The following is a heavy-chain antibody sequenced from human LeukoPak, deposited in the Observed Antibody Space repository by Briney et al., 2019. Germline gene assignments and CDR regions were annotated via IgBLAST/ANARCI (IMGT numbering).Heavy chain of an antibody. CDR1: GFTFNNFA. D-gene: IGHD3-22*01. CDR2: ISDSGGSS. V-gene: IGHV3-23*01. Sequence: PGGSLRLSCAASGFTFNNFAVSWVRQAPGKGLEWVAAISDSGGSSYYADSVKGRVTISRDNSKNTLYLQMNSLRAEDTAVYYCVKSAKGYYDSTAYYEGWGQGTLVTVSS. J-gene: IGHJ4*02. CDR3: VKSAKGYYDSTAYYEG.